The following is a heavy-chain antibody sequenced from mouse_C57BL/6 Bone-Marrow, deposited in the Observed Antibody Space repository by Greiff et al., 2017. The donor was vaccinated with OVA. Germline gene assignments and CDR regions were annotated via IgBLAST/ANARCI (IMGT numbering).Heavy chain of an antibody. CDR2: IYPGSGST. CDR3: ARRYYGSSWYFDV. J-gene: IGHJ1*03. CDR1: GYTFTSYW. V-gene: IGHV1-55*01. D-gene: IGHD1-1*01. Sequence: QVQLQQPGAELVKPGASVKMSCKASGYTFTSYWITWVKQRPGQGLEWIGDIYPGSGSTNYNEKFKSKATLTVDTSSSTAYMQLSSLTSEDSAIYYCARRYYGSSWYFDVWGTGTTVTVSS.